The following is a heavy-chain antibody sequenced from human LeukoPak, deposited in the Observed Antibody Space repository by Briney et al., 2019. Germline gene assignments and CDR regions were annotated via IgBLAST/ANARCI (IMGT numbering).Heavy chain of an antibody. CDR1: GGSISSYY. CDR3: ARVGVGLGPYFTWFDP. V-gene: IGHV4-4*07. CDR2: IYTSGST. Sequence: SETLSLTCTVSGGSISSYYWSWIRQPAGKGLEWIERIYTSGSTNYNPSLKSRVTMSVDTSKNQFSLKLSSVTAADTAVYYCARVGVGLGPYFTWFDPWGQGTLVTVSS. J-gene: IGHJ5*02. D-gene: IGHD2/OR15-2a*01.